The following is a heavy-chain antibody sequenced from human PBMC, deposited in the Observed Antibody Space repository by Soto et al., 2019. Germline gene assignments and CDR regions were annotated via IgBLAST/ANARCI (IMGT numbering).Heavy chain of an antibody. Sequence: SETLSLTCAVYGGSFSGYYWSWIRQPPGKGLEWIGEINHSGSTNYNPSLKSRVTISVDTSKNQFSLKLSSVTAADTAVYYCARDHSLRSGSYRNRIMNYYYGMDVWGQGTTVTVSS. CDR2: INHSGST. J-gene: IGHJ6*02. CDR1: GGSFSGYY. V-gene: IGHV4-34*01. D-gene: IGHD1-26*01. CDR3: ARDHSLRSGSYRNRIMNYYYGMDV.